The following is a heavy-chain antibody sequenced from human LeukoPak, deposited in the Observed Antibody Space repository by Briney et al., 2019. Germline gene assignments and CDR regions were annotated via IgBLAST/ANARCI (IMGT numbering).Heavy chain of an antibody. Sequence: GGSLRLSCAASGFTFSSYWMSWVRQAPGKGLEWVANIKQDGSEKYYVDSVKGRFTISRDNAKNSLHLQMNSLRAEDTAVYYCASLGPGSYYNDPSFDYWGQGTLVTVSS. D-gene: IGHD3-10*01. V-gene: IGHV3-7*01. CDR1: GFTFSSYW. CDR3: ASLGPGSYYNDPSFDY. CDR2: IKQDGSEK. J-gene: IGHJ4*02.